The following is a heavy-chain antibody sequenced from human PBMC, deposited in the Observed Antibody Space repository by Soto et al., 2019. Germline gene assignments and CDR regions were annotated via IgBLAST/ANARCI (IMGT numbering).Heavy chain of an antibody. V-gene: IGHV3-33*01. D-gene: IGHD5-12*01. CDR1: GFTVSSYG. J-gene: IGHJ6*03. Sequence: QVQLVESGGGVVQPGRSLRLSCAASGFTVSSYGMHWVRQAPGKGLEWVAVIWNDGSNKYYADSAKGRFTISRDNSKNTLYLQMNSLRAEDTAVYYCARGRGYSGYARDYYMDVWGKGTTVTVSS. CDR2: IWNDGSNK. CDR3: ARGRGYSGYARDYYMDV.